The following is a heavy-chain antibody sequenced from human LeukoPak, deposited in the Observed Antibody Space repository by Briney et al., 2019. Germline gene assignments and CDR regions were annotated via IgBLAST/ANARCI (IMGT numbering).Heavy chain of an antibody. CDR1: GFTFSSYS. CDR2: MSSSSSTI. D-gene: IGHD5-18*01. Sequence: GGSLRLSCAASGFTFSSYSMNWVRQAPGKGLEWVSYMSSSSSTIYYGDSVKGRFTISRDNAKNSLYLQMNSLRAEDTAVYYCARVQRDTAVVTVDYWGQGTLVTVSS. CDR3: ARVQRDTAVVTVDY. V-gene: IGHV3-48*01. J-gene: IGHJ4*02.